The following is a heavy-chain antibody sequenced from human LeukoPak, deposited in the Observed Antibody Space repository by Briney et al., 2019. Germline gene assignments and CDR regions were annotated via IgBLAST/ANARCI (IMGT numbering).Heavy chain of an antibody. CDR1: GFTFSSYS. V-gene: IGHV3-21*01. CDR3: ARLAYCSGGSCYWFDP. D-gene: IGHD2-15*01. CDR2: ISSSSSYI. Sequence: GGSLRLSCAASGFTFSSYSMNWVRQAPGKGLEWVSSISSSSSYIYYADSVKGRFTISRDNAKNSLYLQMNSLRAEDTAVYYCARLAYCSGGSCYWFDPWGQGTLVTVSS. J-gene: IGHJ5*02.